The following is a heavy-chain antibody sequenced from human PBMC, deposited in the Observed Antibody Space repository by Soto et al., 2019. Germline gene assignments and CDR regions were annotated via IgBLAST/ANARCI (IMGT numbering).Heavy chain of an antibody. CDR3: AKEAWSNWNREKIFDY. CDR1: GFTFSSYA. J-gene: IGHJ4*02. D-gene: IGHD1-1*01. V-gene: IGHV3-23*01. CDR2: ISGSGGST. Sequence: PGGSLRLSCAASGFTFSSYAMSWVRQAPGKGLEWVSAISGSGGSTYYADSVKGQFTISRDNSKNTLYLQMNSLRAEDTAVYYCAKEAWSNWNREKIFDYWGQGTLVTAPQ.